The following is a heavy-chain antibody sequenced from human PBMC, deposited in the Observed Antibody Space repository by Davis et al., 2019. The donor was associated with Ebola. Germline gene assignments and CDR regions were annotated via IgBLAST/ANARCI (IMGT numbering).Heavy chain of an antibody. CDR2: IIPILGIA. Sequence: SVKVSCKASGYTFTNYGISWVRQAPGQGLEWMGRIIPILGIANYAQKFQGRVTITADKSTSTAYMELSSLRSEDTAVYYCARHDLGITFGGVIVTQDAFDIWGQGTMVTVSS. CDR1: GYTFTNYG. D-gene: IGHD3-16*02. J-gene: IGHJ3*02. CDR3: ARHDLGITFGGVIVTQDAFDI. V-gene: IGHV1-69*04.